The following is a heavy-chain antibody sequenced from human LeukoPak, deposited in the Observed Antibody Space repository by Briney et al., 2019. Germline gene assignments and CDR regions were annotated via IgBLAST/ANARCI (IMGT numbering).Heavy chain of an antibody. CDR1: GYTFTGYY. D-gene: IGHD6-19*01. CDR2: INPTSGGT. Sequence: ASVKVSCKVSGYTFTGYYIHWVRQAPGQGLEWMGWINPTSGGTNYAQKFQGRVTMTRDTSISTAYMELRSLRSDDTAVYYCARVSGSPRRVDYWGQGTLVTVSS. J-gene: IGHJ4*02. V-gene: IGHV1-2*02. CDR3: ARVSGSPRRVDY.